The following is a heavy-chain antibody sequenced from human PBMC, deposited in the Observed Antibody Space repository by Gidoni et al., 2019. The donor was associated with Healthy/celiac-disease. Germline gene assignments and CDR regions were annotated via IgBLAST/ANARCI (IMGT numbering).Heavy chain of an antibody. CDR3: AVLWFGELPIH. CDR1: GFPFSSYS. CDR2: ISSSSSYI. J-gene: IGHJ3*01. Sequence: EVQLVESRGGLVKPGGSLRLSCPHSGFPFSSYSMNLVRQAPGEGLEGDSSISSSSSYIYYADSLKGLFTISRDNAKNSLHLQSNSLRAEDTAVYYCAVLWFGELPIHWGQGTMVTVSS. V-gene: IGHV3-21*01. D-gene: IGHD3-10*01.